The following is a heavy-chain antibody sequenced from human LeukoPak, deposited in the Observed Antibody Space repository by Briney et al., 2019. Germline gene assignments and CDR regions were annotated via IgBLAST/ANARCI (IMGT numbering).Heavy chain of an antibody. V-gene: IGHV1-8*01. CDR3: ARGGGSSWYYY. CDR2: MNPNSGST. CDR1: GYTFTSYD. Sequence: GASVTVSCKASGYTFTSYDINWMRQSTGQGLEWMGWMNPNSGSTAYAQKFQGRVTMTRNTSISTAYMELSSLRSEDTAVYFCARGGGSSWYYYWGQGTLVTVSS. J-gene: IGHJ4*02. D-gene: IGHD6-13*01.